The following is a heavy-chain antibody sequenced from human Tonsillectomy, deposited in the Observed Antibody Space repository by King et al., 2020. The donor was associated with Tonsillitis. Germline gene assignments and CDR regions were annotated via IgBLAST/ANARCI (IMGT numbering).Heavy chain of an antibody. CDR3: AREEPYYRQTRGWFDP. CDR2: IKSSGGST. V-gene: IGHV1-46*01. J-gene: IGHJ5*02. D-gene: IGHD3-10*01. CDR1: GYTFSSYS. Sequence: VQLVESGAEVKKPGASVKVSCKASGYTFSSYSVHWVRQAPGQGLEWMGRIKSSGGSTSYAQKFQGRVTMTRDTSTSTVYMDLSSLRSEDTAVYYCAREEPYYRQTRGWFDPWGQGTLVTVSS.